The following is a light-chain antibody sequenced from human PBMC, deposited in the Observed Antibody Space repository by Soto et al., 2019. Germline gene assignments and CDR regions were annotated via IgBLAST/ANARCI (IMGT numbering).Light chain of an antibody. J-gene: IGKJ1*01. V-gene: IGKV1-5*03. CDR2: KAS. CDR1: QSISSW. CDR3: QQYNSYPWT. Sequence: DIKMTQSTSTLSASVGDRVTITCRASQSISSWLAWYQQKPGKAPNLLIYKASSLESGVPSRFSGSASGTEFTLTISSLQPDDFATYYCQQYNSYPWTFGQGTKVEIK.